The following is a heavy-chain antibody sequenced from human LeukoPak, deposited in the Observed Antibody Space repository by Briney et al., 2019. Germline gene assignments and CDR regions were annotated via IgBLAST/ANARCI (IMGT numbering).Heavy chain of an antibody. Sequence: SQTLSLTCTVSGDSISGDYYWSWIRQPPGKGLEWIGEINHSGSTNYNPSLKSRVTISVDTSKNQFSLKLSSVTAADTAVYYCARGGGGSSGYYPLDYWGQGTLVPVSS. CDR2: INHSGST. J-gene: IGHJ4*02. V-gene: IGHV4-34*01. CDR3: ARGGGGSSGYYPLDY. CDR1: GDSISGDYY. D-gene: IGHD3-22*01.